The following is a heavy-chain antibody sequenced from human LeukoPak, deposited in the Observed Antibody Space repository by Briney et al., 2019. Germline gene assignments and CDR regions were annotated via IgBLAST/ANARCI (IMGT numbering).Heavy chain of an antibody. CDR2: INSDGSST. J-gene: IGHJ3*02. CDR3: AATYYDFWSGYSTDAFDI. D-gene: IGHD3-3*01. CDR1: GFTFSSYW. Sequence: GGSLRLSCAASGFTFSSYWMHWVRQAPGKGLVWVSRINSDGSSTSYADSVKVRFTISRDNAKNTLYLQMNSLRADDTAVYYCAATYYDFWSGYSTDAFDIWGQGTMVTVSS. V-gene: IGHV3-74*01.